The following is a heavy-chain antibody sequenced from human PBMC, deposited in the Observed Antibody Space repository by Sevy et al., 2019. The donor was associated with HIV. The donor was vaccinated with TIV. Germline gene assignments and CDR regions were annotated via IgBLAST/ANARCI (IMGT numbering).Heavy chain of an antibody. V-gene: IGHV3-23*01. CDR2: ISGSGGST. CDR3: VREGVGGYSYSLDC. Sequence: GGSLRLSCAASGFTFSSYAMSWVRQAPGKGLQWVSVISGSGGSTYYADSEKGRFTIFRDNSKNTMYLQMNSLRAEDTAVYYCVREGVGGYSYSLDCWGQGTLVTVSS. CDR1: GFTFSSYA. J-gene: IGHJ4*02. D-gene: IGHD5-18*01.